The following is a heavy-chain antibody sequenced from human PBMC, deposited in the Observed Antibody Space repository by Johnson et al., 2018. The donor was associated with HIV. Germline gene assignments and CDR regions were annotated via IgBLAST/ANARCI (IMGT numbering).Heavy chain of an antibody. CDR2: ISSSGSTI. Sequence: QMQLVESGGGLVTPGGSLRLSCAASGFTFSDYYMSWIRQAPGQGLEWVSYISSSGSTIYYAASVQGRFTISRDNSKNTLYLQINSLRAEDTAVYFGARDRRYYDSSGYYHDAFDIWGQGTMVTVSS. D-gene: IGHD3-22*01. V-gene: IGHV3-11*04. CDR1: GFTFSDYY. J-gene: IGHJ3*02. CDR3: ARDRRYYDSSGYYHDAFDI.